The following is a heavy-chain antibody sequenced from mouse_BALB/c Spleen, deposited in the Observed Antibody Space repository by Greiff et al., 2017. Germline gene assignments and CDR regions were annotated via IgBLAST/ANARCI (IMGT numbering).Heavy chain of an antibody. CDR3: ARGGYYYAMDY. V-gene: IGHV4-2*02. CDR1: GFDFSRYW. Sequence: EVKLLESGGGLVQPGGSLNLSCAASGFDFSRYWMSWARQAPGKGQEWIGEINPGSSTINYTPSLKDKFIISRDNAKNTLYLQMSKVRSEDTALYYCARGGYYYAMDYWGQGTSVTVSS. J-gene: IGHJ4*01. CDR2: INPGSSTI.